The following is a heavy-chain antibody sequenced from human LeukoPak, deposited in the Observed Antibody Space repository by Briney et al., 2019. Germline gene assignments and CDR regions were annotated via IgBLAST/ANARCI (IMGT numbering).Heavy chain of an antibody. D-gene: IGHD3-16*01. Sequence: PGGSLRLSCAASGFTFSSYSMNWVRQAPGKGLEWVSSISSSSSYMYYADSVKGRFTISRDNSGNTLFLQMNSLRVEDTAVYYCAKDQGSGHGAYTWGTFDYWGPETLVTVFS. CDR1: GFTFSSYS. V-gene: IGHV3-21*04. J-gene: IGHJ4*01. CDR3: AKDQGSGHGAYTWGTFDY. CDR2: ISSSSSYM.